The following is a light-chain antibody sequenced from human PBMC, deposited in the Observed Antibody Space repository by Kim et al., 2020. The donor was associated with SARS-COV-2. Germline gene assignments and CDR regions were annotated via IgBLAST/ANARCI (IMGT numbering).Light chain of an antibody. J-gene: IGKJ2*03. Sequence: STGERATLSCRASQSVSSNYLAWYQQKPGQAPRLLIYGASTRATGIPDRFSGSGSGTDFTLTISRLEPEDFAVYYCQQYGSSPLYSFGQGTKLEI. CDR2: GAS. CDR1: QSVSSNY. V-gene: IGKV3-20*01. CDR3: QQYGSSPLYS.